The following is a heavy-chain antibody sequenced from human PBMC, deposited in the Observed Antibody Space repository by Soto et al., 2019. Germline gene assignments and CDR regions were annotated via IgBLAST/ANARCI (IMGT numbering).Heavy chain of an antibody. CDR3: ARGQSRRDYDDSSGLFFGI. CDR1: GGSFSGYY. V-gene: IGHV4-34*01. J-gene: IGHJ3*02. CDR2: INHSGST. Sequence: QVQLPQWGAGLLKPSETLTLTCADYGGSFSGYYWSWIRQPPGKGLEWIGEINHSGSTHYNPSLKSRDTISVETSEIQFPLKLSSVTAADTAVYYCARGQSRRDYDDSSGLFFGIWGRGTIVTVSA. D-gene: IGHD3-22*01.